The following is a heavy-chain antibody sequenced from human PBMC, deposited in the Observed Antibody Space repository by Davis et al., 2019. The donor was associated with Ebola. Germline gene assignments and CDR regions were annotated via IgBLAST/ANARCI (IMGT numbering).Heavy chain of an antibody. D-gene: IGHD1-7*01. J-gene: IGHJ3*02. V-gene: IGHV3-73*01. CDR1: GFTFSGPA. CDR2: IRSKANSYTT. Sequence: PAGSLSLSCAASGFTFSGPAMHWVRQPSGKGLEWVGRIRSKANSYTTAYAASVKRRLTISRDDSKNTAYLQMNSLKTEETAVYYCTTTTDAFDIWGQGTMVTVSS. CDR3: TTTTDAFDI.